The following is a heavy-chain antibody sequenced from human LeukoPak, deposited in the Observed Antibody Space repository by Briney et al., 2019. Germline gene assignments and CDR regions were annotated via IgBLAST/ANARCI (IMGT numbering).Heavy chain of an antibody. CDR3: ARGEGIAVAGSLDY. D-gene: IGHD6-19*01. J-gene: IGHJ4*02. CDR2: INHSGST. CDR1: GGSFSGYY. Sequence: SETLSLTCAVYGGSFSGYYWSWIRQPPGKGLEWIGEINHSGSTNYNPSLKSRVTISVDTSKNQFSLKLSSVTAADTAVYYCARGEGIAVAGSLDYWGQGTLVTVSS. V-gene: IGHV4-34*01.